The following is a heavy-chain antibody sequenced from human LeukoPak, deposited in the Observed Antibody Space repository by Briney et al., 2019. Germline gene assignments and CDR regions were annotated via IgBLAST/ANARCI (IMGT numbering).Heavy chain of an antibody. J-gene: IGHJ4*02. Sequence: GGSLRLSCAASGFTFSNYNMDWVRQAPGKGLEWVSSISDSGSTVYYTDSVKGRFTISRDNAKNSLYLQMNSLRAEDTAVYYCARHSDYYGSGSYYRLDYWGQGTLVTVSS. CDR1: GFTFSNYN. V-gene: IGHV3-21*01. D-gene: IGHD3-10*01. CDR2: ISDSGSTV. CDR3: ARHSDYYGSGSYYRLDY.